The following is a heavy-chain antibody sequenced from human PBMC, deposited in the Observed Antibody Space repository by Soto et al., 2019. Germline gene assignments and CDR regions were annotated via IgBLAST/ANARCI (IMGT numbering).Heavy chain of an antibody. V-gene: IGHV1-2*02. J-gene: IGHJ5*02. CDR3: ARGRIAARPGSDWFDP. Sequence: ASVMVSCKASGYTFTGYYMHWVRQAPGQGLEWMGWINPNSGGTNYAQKFQGRVTMTRDTSISTAYMELSRLRSDDTAVYYCARGRIAARPGSDWFDPWGQGTLVTVSS. CDR1: GYTFTGYY. CDR2: INPNSGGT. D-gene: IGHD6-6*01.